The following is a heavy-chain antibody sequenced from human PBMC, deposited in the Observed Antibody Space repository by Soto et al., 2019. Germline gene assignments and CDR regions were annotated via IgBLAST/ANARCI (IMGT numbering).Heavy chain of an antibody. CDR3: ASRPRYSGSYYLAFDI. CDR1: GGTFSSYA. V-gene: IGHV1-69*13. D-gene: IGHD1-26*01. CDR2: IIPIFGTA. J-gene: IGHJ3*02. Sequence: GASVKVSCKASGGTFSSYAISWVRQAPGQGLEWMGGIIPIFGTANYAQKFQGRVTITADESTSTAYMELSSLRSEDTAVYYCASRPRYSGSYYLAFDIWGQGTMVTVSS.